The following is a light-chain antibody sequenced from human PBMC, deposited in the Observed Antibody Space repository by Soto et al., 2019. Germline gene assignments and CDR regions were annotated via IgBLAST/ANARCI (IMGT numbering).Light chain of an antibody. Sequence: QSALTQPRSVSGSPGQSVAISCTGTSNDVGNYNYVSWYQQYPDKAPKLLIYDVNKRPSGVPGRFSGSKSGDTSSLTISGLQAEDEAYYYCCSCGGSYLWLFGGGTKLTVL. CDR2: DVN. CDR1: SNDVGNYNY. CDR3: CSCGGSYLWL. J-gene: IGLJ3*02. V-gene: IGLV2-11*01.